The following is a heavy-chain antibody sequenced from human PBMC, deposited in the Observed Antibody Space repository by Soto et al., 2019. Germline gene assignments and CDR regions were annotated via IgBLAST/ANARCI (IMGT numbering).Heavy chain of an antibody. CDR2: IYYSGST. V-gene: IGHV4-39*01. Sequence: SETLSLTCTVSGGSISSSSYYWGWIRQPPGKGLEWIGSIYYSGSTYYNPSLKSRVTISVDTSKNQFSLKLSSVTAADTAVYYCARILGYCSGGSCHIDYWGQATLVTVSS. J-gene: IGHJ4*02. D-gene: IGHD2-15*01. CDR1: GGSISSSSYY. CDR3: ARILGYCSGGSCHIDY.